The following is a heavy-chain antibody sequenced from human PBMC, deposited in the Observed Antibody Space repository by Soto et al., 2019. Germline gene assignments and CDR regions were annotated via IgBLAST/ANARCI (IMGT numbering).Heavy chain of an antibody. CDR2: IYYTGTT. J-gene: IGHJ3*02. CDR1: GGSIRDYY. V-gene: IGHV4-59*08. CDR3: ASKFGELLADAFDI. D-gene: IGHD3-10*01. Sequence: PSETLSLTCTVSGGSIRDYYWSWIRQPPGKGLEWIGYIYYTGTTTYNPSLKSRLTISEDTSKNQFSLKLSSVTAADTAIYYCASKFGELLADAFDIWGQGTMVTVSS.